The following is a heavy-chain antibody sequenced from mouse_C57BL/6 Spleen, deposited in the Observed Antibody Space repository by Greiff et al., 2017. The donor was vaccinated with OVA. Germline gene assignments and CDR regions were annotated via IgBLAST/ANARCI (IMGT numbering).Heavy chain of an antibody. Sequence: EVKLVESGGGLVQPGGSLKLSCAASGFTFSDYYMYWVRQTPEKRLEWVAYISNGGGSTYYPDTVKGRFTISRDNAKNTLYLQMSRLKSEDTAMYYCARQNWEDRYFDVWGTGTTVTVSS. CDR1: GFTFSDYY. V-gene: IGHV5-12*01. CDR2: ISNGGGST. J-gene: IGHJ1*03. D-gene: IGHD4-1*01. CDR3: ARQNWEDRYFDV.